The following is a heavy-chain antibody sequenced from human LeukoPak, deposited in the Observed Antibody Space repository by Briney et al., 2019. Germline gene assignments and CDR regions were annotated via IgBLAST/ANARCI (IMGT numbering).Heavy chain of an antibody. CDR3: AKDPNGDYVGAFDF. CDR2: VRGSGGGT. V-gene: IGHV3-23*01. CDR1: GFTFSNYA. J-gene: IGHJ3*01. D-gene: IGHD4-17*01. Sequence: GGSLRLSCEASGFTFSNYALIWVRQAPGKGLEWVSAVRGSGGGTQYADAVKGRFTISRDNSKNTLYLHMSSLRAEDTAIYYCAKDPNGDYVGAFDFWGQGTMVTVSS.